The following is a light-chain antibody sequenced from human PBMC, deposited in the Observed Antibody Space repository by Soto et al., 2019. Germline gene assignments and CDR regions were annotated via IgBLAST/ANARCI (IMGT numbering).Light chain of an antibody. CDR1: SSDVSGYNY. CDR2: EVS. J-gene: IGLJ1*01. V-gene: IGLV2-14*01. CDR3: SSYTSTSTYV. Sequence: QSVLTQPASVSGSPGQSITISCTGTSSDVSGYNYVSWCQQHPGKAPKLMIYEVSDRPSGVSNRFSGSKSGNTASLTISGLQAEDEADYYCSSYTSTSTYVFGTGTNVTAL.